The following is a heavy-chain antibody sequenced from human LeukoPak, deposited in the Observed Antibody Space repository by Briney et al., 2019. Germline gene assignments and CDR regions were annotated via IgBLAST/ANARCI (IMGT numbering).Heavy chain of an antibody. Sequence: GGSLRPSCAASGSSFSTYAMSWVRPAPGKGLGWVSIISGSGGSTYYADSVKGRFTISRDNSKNTLYLQMNSLRAEDTAVYYCAKDIRYNWNYEGHLDYWGQGTLVTVSS. J-gene: IGHJ4*02. CDR2: ISGSGGST. D-gene: IGHD1-7*01. CDR3: AKDIRYNWNYEGHLDY. V-gene: IGHV3-23*01. CDR1: GSSFSTYA.